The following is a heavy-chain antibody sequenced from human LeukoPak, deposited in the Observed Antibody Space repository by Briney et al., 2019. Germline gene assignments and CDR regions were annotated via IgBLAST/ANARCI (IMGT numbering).Heavy chain of an antibody. CDR2: IYYSGST. D-gene: IGHD3-3*01. J-gene: IGHJ4*02. CDR1: GGSISSYY. CDR3: PRGVYYEEKLDY. Sequence: PSETLSLTCTVSGGSISSYYWSWIRQPPGKGLEWIGYIYYSGSTNYNPSLKSRVTISVDTSKNQFSLNLGSLTVADPAVDYWPRGVYYEEKLDYWGQGTLVTVS. V-gene: IGHV4-59*01.